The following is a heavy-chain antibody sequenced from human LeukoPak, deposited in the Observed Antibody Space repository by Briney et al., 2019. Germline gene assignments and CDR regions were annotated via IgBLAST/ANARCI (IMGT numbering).Heavy chain of an antibody. CDR3: AKGRSSTSSLNALDI. Sequence: PGGSLRLSCAASGFTFSSYAIHWVRLAPGKGLEWVSFIRYGGSNEYYADSVKGRFAISRDNSKNTAYLQMNSLRGEDTAVYYCAKGRSSTSSLNALDIWGQGTLVTVSS. CDR1: GFTFSSYA. CDR2: IRYGGSNE. V-gene: IGHV3-30*02. D-gene: IGHD6-13*01. J-gene: IGHJ3*02.